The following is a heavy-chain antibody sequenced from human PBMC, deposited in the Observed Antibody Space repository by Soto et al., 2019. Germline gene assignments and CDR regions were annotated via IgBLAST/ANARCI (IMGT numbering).Heavy chain of an antibody. Sequence: SETLSLTCTVSGGSISSSSYYWGWIRQPPGKGLEWIGSIYYSGSTYYNPSLKSRVTISVDTSKNQFSLKLSSVTAADTAVYYCARIVVVTTVDYWGQGTLVNVS. J-gene: IGHJ4*02. V-gene: IGHV4-39*01. CDR2: IYYSGST. D-gene: IGHD2-21*02. CDR1: GGSISSSSYY. CDR3: ARIVVVTTVDY.